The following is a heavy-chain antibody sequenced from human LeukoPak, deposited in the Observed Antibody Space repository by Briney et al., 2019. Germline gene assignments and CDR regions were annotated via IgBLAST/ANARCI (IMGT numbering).Heavy chain of an antibody. CDR2: IRRDGHNK. J-gene: IGHJ6*04. V-gene: IGHV3-30*02. CDR1: GFIFIGYG. Sequence: GGSLRLSCAASGFIFIGYGMHWVRQAPGKGPEWVAFIRRDGHNKYYADSVKGRFMISRDNSKNTLDLQMNSLRGDDTAMYYCAKEGAASWDVDVWGKGTTVTVSS. CDR3: AKEGAASWDVDV. D-gene: IGHD3-3*02.